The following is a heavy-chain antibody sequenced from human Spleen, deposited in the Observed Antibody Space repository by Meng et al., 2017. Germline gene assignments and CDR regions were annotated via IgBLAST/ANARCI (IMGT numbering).Heavy chain of an antibody. D-gene: IGHD2-21*02. V-gene: IGHV1-69*04. CDR2: IIPILGIA. J-gene: IGHJ3*02. CDR3: ARDLTVVVTATQGVAFDI. Sequence: SVKVSCKPSGYNFPDYYIHWVRRAPGQGLEWMGRIIPILGIANYAQKFQGRVTITADKSTSTAYMELSSLRSEDTAVYYCARDLTVVVTATQGVAFDIWGQGTMVTVSS. CDR1: GYNFPDYY.